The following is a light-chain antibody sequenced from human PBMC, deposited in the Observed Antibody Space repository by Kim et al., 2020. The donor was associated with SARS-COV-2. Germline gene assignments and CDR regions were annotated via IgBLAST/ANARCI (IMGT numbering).Light chain of an antibody. V-gene: IGLV3-1*01. Sequence: SVSLGQTASITCSGHELGKTYVAWYQQKAGQSPVVVIYQDNKRPSGVPERFSGSNSGNTATLTISGTQSMDEADYFCQTWDNRLVFGGGTKVTVL. CDR1: ELGKTY. CDR2: QDN. J-gene: IGLJ3*02. CDR3: QTWDNRLV.